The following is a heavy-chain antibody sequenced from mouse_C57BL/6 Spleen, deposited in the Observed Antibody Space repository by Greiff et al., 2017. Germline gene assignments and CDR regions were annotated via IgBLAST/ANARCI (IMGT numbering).Heavy chain of an antibody. CDR3: ARSHYYGSSYGYAMDY. J-gene: IGHJ4*01. CDR2: IYPGDGDT. V-gene: IGHV1-82*01. CDR1: GYAFSSSW. Sequence: QVQLQQSGPELVKPGASVKISCKASGYAFSSSWMNWVKQRPGKGLEWIGRIYPGDGDTNYNGKFKGKATLTADKSSSTAYMQLSSLTSEDSAVYVCARSHYYGSSYGYAMDYWGQGTSVTVSS. D-gene: IGHD1-1*01.